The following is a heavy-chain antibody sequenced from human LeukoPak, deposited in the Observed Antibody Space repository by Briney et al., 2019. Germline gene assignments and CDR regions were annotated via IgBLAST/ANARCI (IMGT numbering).Heavy chain of an antibody. V-gene: IGHV3-7*03. CDR1: GFPFNAYW. CDR2: IRQDGDTK. D-gene: IGHD6-13*01. Sequence: PGGSLRLSCAASGFPFNAYWMTWVRQAPGKGLEWVANIRQDGDTKYYVDSVKGRFTISRDNAMNSLYPQMNSLRAEDTAIYYCARSLPYGTTWYGRSDFWGQGTLVTVSS. J-gene: IGHJ4*02. CDR3: ARSLPYGTTWYGRSDF.